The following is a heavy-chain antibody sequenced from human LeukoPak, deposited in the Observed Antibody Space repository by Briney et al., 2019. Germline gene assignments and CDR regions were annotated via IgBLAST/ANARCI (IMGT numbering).Heavy chain of an antibody. Sequence: SQTLSLTCTVSGGSISSGDYYWSWIRQPPGKGLDWIGYIYYSGSTYYNPSLKSRVTISVDTSKNQFSLKLSSVTAADTAVYYCARGQAVDYYYYYYMDVWGKGTTVTVSS. CDR3: ARGQAVDYYYYYYMDV. CDR1: GGSISSGDYY. CDR2: IYYSGST. J-gene: IGHJ6*03. V-gene: IGHV4-30-4*08.